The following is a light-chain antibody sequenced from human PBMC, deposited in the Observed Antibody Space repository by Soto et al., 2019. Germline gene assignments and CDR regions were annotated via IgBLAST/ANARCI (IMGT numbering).Light chain of an antibody. CDR3: QSFDSSLRGSV. V-gene: IGLV1-40*01. CDR1: YSNIGAGYD. J-gene: IGLJ1*01. Sequence: QSLLTQPPSVSGAPGQRVTISCTGSYSNIGAGYDVHWYQQLPGTAPKLLIYDNTNRPSGVPDRFSGSKSDTSASLAITGLQAEDEADYYCQSFDSSLRGSVFGSGTKLTVL. CDR2: DNT.